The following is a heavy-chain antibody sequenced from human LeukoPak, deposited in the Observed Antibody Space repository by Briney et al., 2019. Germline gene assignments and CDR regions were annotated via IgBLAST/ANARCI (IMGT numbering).Heavy chain of an antibody. V-gene: IGHV3-53*04. CDR3: ARFRVVVAAILYYYGMDV. CDR1: GFTVSSNY. CDR2: IYSGGST. J-gene: IGHJ6*02. Sequence: GGSLGLSRAASGFTVSSNYMSWVRQAPGKGLEWVSVIYSGGSTYYADSVKGRFTISRHNSKNTLYLQMNSLRAEDTAVYYCARFRVVVAAILYYYGMDVWGQGTTVTVSS. D-gene: IGHD2-15*01.